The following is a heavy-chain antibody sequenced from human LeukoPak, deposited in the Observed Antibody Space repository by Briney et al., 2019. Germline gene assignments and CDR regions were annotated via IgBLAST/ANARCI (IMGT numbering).Heavy chain of an antibody. V-gene: IGHV3-73*01. CDR1: GFTFSGSA. D-gene: IGHD4-17*01. CDR2: IRTKGKSYAT. CDR3: TRTTVTMADWFDP. Sequence: QPGGSLRLSCAASGFTFSGSAMHWVRQASGKGLEWVGRIRTKGKSYATEYAVTVKGRFIISRDDLKNTAYLQMNSLKIEDTAVYYCTRTTVTMADWFDPWGQGTLVTVSS. J-gene: IGHJ5*02.